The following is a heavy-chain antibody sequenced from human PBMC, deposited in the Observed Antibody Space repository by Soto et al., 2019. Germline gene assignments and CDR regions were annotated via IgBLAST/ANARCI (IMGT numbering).Heavy chain of an antibody. J-gene: IGHJ4*02. D-gene: IGHD2-21*02. V-gene: IGHV4-59*08. CDR2: IYYSGST. CDR3: ARLQRGDAPSVH. CDR1: GGSISTYY. Sequence: PSETLSLTCIVSGGSISTYYWNLIRQPPGKGLEWIGYIYYSGSTKHNPSLKSRVTMSVDTSMNQFSLSLSSVTAADTAIYYCARLQRGDAPSVHLGQGILVTVS.